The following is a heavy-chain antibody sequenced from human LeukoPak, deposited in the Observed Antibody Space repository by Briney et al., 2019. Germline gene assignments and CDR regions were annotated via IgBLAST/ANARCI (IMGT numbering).Heavy chain of an antibody. D-gene: IGHD3-22*01. J-gene: IGHJ4*02. V-gene: IGHV4-4*07. CDR1: GGSISSYY. CDR2: ISTSGTT. Sequence: SETLSLTCTVSGGSISSYYWSWIRQPAGKGLEWIGRISTSGTTKYNPSLKSRVTISVDTSKNQFSLKLSSVTAADTAVYYCARHGRGDSTGYQSFFGYWGQGTLVTVSS. CDR3: ARHGRGDSTGYQSFFGY.